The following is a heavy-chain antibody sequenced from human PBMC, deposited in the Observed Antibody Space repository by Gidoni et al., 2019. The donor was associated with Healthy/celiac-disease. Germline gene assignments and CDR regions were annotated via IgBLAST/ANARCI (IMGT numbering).Heavy chain of an antibody. J-gene: IGHJ4*02. D-gene: IGHD6-19*01. CDR3: ARIGSGWTLPGAFDY. V-gene: IGHV1-18*01. Sequence: GWISAYNGNTNYAQKLQGRVTMTTDTSTSTAYMELRSLRSDDTAVYYCARIGSGWTLPGAFDYWGQGTLVTVSS. CDR2: ISAYNGNT.